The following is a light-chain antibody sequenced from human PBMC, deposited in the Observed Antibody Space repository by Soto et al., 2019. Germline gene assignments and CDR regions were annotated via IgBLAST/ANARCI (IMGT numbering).Light chain of an antibody. Sequence: EIVLTQSPATLSLSPGERATLSCRASQSVSSSLAWYQQKPGQAPRLIIHDASNRATGIPARFSGSGSGTDFTLTISRLEPEDFAVYYCQQRGCPPLAFGGGTRVEIK. V-gene: IGKV3-11*01. J-gene: IGKJ4*01. CDR1: QSVSSS. CDR3: QQRGCPPLA. CDR2: DAS.